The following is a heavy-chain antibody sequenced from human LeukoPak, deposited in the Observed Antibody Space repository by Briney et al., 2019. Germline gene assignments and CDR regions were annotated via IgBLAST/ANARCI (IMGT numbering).Heavy chain of an antibody. CDR1: GYTLTDLS. D-gene: IGHD3-9*01. Sequence: ASVKVSCKVSGYTLTDLSMHWVRQAPGKGLEWMGGFDPEDGETIYAQKFQGRVTMTEDTSTDTAYMELSSLRSEDTAVYYCATNYDILTGYYRGWFDPWGQGTLVTVSS. J-gene: IGHJ5*02. CDR2: FDPEDGET. V-gene: IGHV1-24*01. CDR3: ATNYDILTGYYRGWFDP.